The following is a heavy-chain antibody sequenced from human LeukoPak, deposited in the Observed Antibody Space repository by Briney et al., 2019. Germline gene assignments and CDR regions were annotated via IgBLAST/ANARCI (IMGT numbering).Heavy chain of an antibody. CDR2: VSGSGGNT. D-gene: IGHD6-13*01. J-gene: IGHJ6*02. CDR1: GFTFSNYA. CDR3: AKGLTAAGTSRGMDV. Sequence: PGGSLRLSCAASGFTFSNYAKSWVRQAPGKGLEWVLAVSGSGGNTYYADSVKGRFTISRDLQMNSLRAEDTALYYCAKGLTAAGTSRGMDVWGQGTTVTVSS. V-gene: IGHV3-23*01.